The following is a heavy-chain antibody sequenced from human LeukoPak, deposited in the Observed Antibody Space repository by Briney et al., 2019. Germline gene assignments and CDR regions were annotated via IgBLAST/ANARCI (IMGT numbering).Heavy chain of an antibody. Sequence: ASVKVCCKASGYTFTSYYMHWVRQAPGQGLEWMGIINPSGGSTSYAQKFQGRVTMTRDTSTSTVYMELSSLRSEDTAVYYCARVLTVSSSSWPPDLYGMDVWGQGTTVTVSS. D-gene: IGHD6-13*01. CDR3: ARVLTVSSSSWPPDLYGMDV. CDR2: INPSGGST. J-gene: IGHJ6*02. V-gene: IGHV1-46*01. CDR1: GYTFTSYY.